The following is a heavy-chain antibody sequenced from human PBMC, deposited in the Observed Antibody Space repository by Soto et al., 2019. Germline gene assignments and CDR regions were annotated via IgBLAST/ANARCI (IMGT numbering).Heavy chain of an antibody. D-gene: IGHD3-10*01. V-gene: IGHV3-74*01. CDR2: IDNAGTDS. J-gene: IGHJ6*04. Sequence: EVQLVESGGGLVQPGGSLRLSCSASGFTLRGRSMHWVRQAPGKGLVWVSGIDNAGTDSTYADSVKGRFSSSRDNAKNMLYLQMNRLRVEDTAVYYCARGWFGPDVWGKGTTVTVSS. CDR3: ARGWFGPDV. CDR1: GFTLRGRS.